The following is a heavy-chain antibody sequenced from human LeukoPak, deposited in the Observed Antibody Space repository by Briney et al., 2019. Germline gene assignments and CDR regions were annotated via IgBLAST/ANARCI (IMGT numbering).Heavy chain of an antibody. V-gene: IGHV4-39*06. CDR1: GGSISSSSYY. CDR2: IYYSGST. J-gene: IGHJ4*02. CDR3: ARDSNGVD. Sequence: KPSETLSLTYTVSGGSISSSSYYWGRIPQPPGKGLEWIGSIYYSGSTYDNPSLKRRVTISVDTSKNQFPLKLSSVTAAGTGVYYCARDSNGVDWGQGTLVTVSS. D-gene: IGHD2-8*01.